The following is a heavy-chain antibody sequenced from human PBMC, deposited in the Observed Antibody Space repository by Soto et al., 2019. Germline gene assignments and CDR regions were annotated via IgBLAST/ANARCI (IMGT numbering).Heavy chain of an antibody. D-gene: IGHD3-22*01. Sequence: PSETLSLTCTVSGGSISSTNHYCGWIRQPPGKGLEWIGDIYYSGMTRYNPSLQSRVTISVDTSKNQFSLKLSSVTAADTAVYYCARHGYYYDSTGYYYFVWGQGTLVTVSS. V-gene: IGHV4-39*01. CDR1: GGSISSTNHY. CDR2: IYYSGMT. J-gene: IGHJ4*02. CDR3: ARHGYYYDSTGYYYFV.